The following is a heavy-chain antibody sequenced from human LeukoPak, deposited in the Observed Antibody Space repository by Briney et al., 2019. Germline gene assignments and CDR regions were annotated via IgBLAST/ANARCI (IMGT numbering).Heavy chain of an antibody. J-gene: IGHJ6*03. CDR2: INHSGST. CDR1: GGSFSGYY. CDR3: ARRRRRPGPLYYMDV. V-gene: IGHV4-34*01. D-gene: IGHD6-6*01. Sequence: PSETLSLTCAVYGGSFSGYYWSWVRQPPGKGLEWVGEINHSGSTNYNPSLKSRVTISVDTSKNQFSLKLSSVTAADTAVYYCARRRRRPGPLYYMDVWGKGTTVTISS.